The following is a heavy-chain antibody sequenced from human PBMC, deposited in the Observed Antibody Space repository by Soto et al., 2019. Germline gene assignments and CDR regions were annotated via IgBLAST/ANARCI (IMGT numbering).Heavy chain of an antibody. D-gene: IGHD4-4*01. V-gene: IGHV3-7*03. CDR3: AITTSTVSYWFDP. J-gene: IGHJ5*02. Sequence: QLMQSGGGLVRPGGSLRLSCAASGFSFRSYWMSWVRQAPGKGPEWVANIKEDGGEQHYVDSVKGRFTISRDNTENSLFLQMNNLRAEDSAIYYCAITTSTVSYWFDPWGPGTQVTVSS. CDR1: GFSFRSYW. CDR2: IKEDGGEQ.